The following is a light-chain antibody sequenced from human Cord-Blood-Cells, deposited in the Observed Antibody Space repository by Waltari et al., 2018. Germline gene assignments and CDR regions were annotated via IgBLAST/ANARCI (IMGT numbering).Light chain of an antibody. CDR2: EDN. J-gene: IGLJ3*02. V-gene: IGLV6-57*03. CDR1: SGSIDSNY. CDR3: QSFDSSNQV. Sequence: NFMLTQPHSVSESPGKTVTISCTRSSGSIDSNYVQWYPQRPGSAPTTVIYEDNQRPSGVPYPVSDSIDSSSTSASLSVSGLTTEGEADYYCQSFDSSNQVFGGGTKLTVL.